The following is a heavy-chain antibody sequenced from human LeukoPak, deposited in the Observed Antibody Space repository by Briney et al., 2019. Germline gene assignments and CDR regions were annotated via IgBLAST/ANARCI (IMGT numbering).Heavy chain of an antibody. Sequence: QPGRSLRLSCAASGFTFSSYGMHWVRQAPGKGLEWLALIWFDGSSKNYTDSVEGRFTISRDKSKNTLFLQMNSLRAEDTAVYYCARGFYRVRHDQSTYYFVHWGQGTLVTVSS. D-gene: IGHD3-16*02. CDR2: IWFDGSSK. CDR3: ARGFYRVRHDQSTYYFVH. V-gene: IGHV3-33*08. CDR1: GFTFSSYG. J-gene: IGHJ4*02.